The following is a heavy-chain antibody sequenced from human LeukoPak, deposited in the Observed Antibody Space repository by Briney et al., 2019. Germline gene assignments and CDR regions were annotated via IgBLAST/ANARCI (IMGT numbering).Heavy chain of an antibody. D-gene: IGHD2-2*01. CDR2: ISYDGSNK. CDR1: GFTFSSYG. J-gene: IGHJ6*02. CDR3: AKDQSCSSPSCWLGRYYYYAMDV. V-gene: IGHV3-30*18. Sequence: PGRSLRLSCAASGFTFSSYGMHWVRQAPGKGLEWVAFISYDGSNKKYPESVKGRFTISRDNSENTVYLQMNSLRAEDTAVYYCAKDQSCSSPSCWLGRYYYYAMDVWGQGTTVIVSS.